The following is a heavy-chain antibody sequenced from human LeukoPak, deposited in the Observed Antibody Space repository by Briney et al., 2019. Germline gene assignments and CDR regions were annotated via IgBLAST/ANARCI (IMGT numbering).Heavy chain of an antibody. D-gene: IGHD3-10*01. V-gene: IGHV3-23*01. J-gene: IGHJ4*02. CDR2: INNNGGST. Sequence: GGSLRLSCAASGFTFSSYAKSWVRQAPGKGLEWVSTINNNGGSTSYADSVKGRFTISRDNSKNTLYLQMNSLRAEDTAVYYCAKPVTVSSPFDYWGQGTLVSVSS. CDR1: GFTFSSYA. CDR3: AKPVTVSSPFDY.